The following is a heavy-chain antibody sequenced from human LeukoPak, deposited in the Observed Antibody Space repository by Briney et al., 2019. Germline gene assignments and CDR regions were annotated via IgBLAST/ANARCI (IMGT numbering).Heavy chain of an antibody. CDR3: AKDAHIVVAPAADGLDY. Sequence: GGSLRLSCAASGFTFSSYAMSWVRQAPGKGLEWVSTLSGSGGSTYYADSVKGRFTISRDNSKKTLYLQMNSLRAEDTAVYYCAKDAHIVVAPAADGLDYWGQGTLVTVSS. CDR2: LSGSGGST. D-gene: IGHD2-2*01. J-gene: IGHJ4*02. CDR1: GFTFSSYA. V-gene: IGHV3-23*01.